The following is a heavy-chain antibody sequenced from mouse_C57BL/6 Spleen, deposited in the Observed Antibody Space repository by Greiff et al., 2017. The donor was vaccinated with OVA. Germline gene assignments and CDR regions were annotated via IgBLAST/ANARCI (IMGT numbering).Heavy chain of an antibody. Sequence: EVQVVESGGGLVKPGGSLKLSCAASGFTFSSYAMSWVRQTPEKRLEWVATISDGGSYTYYPDNVKGRFTISRDNAKNNLYLQMSHLKSEDTAMYYCARDHYSSYFDYWGQGTTLTVSS. CDR2: ISDGGSYT. J-gene: IGHJ2*01. V-gene: IGHV5-4*01. CDR1: GFTFSSYA. D-gene: IGHD2-5*01. CDR3: ARDHYSSYFDY.